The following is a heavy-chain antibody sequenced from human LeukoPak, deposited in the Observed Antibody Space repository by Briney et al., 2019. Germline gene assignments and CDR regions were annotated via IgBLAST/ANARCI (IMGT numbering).Heavy chain of an antibody. D-gene: IGHD6-13*01. J-gene: IGHJ4*02. Sequence: GGSLRLSCAASGFTFSSYGMHWVRQAPGKGLEWVAVISYDGSNKYYADSVKGRFTISRDNSKNTLYLQMNSLRAEDTAVYYCAKDLMSGGEAAGLDYWGQGTLVTVSS. CDR3: AKDLMSGGEAAGLDY. CDR2: ISYDGSNK. V-gene: IGHV3-30*18. CDR1: GFTFSSYG.